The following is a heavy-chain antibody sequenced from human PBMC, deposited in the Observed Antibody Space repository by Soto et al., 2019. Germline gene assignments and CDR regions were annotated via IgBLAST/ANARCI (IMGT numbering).Heavy chain of an antibody. J-gene: IGHJ6*03. V-gene: IGHV4-31*03. CDR2: IYYSGST. D-gene: IGHD2-2*02. Sequence: QVQLQESGPGLVKPSQTLSLTCTVSGGSISSGGYYWSWIRQHPGKGLEWIGYIYYSGSTYYNTSLKRRVTISVDTSKNQFSRKLSSVTAADTAVYYCARRGVCSSTSCYSYYYMDVWGKGTTVTVSS. CDR3: ARRGVCSSTSCYSYYYMDV. CDR1: GGSISSGGYY.